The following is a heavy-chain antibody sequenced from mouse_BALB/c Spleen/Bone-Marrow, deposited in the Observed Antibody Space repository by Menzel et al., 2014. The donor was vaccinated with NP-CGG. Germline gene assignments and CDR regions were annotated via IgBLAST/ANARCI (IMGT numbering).Heavy chain of an antibody. J-gene: IGHJ4*01. CDR1: GYTFTDYA. D-gene: IGHD2-3*01. V-gene: IGHV1-67*01. CDR3: ARGDGYYPYAMDY. Sequence: VQLQESGPELVRPGVSVKISCKGSGYTFTDYAMHWVKQSHAKSLEWIGVISTYSGNTNYNQKFKGKATMTVDKSSSTAYVELARLTSEDSAIYYCARGDGYYPYAMDYWGQGTSVTVSS. CDR2: ISTYSGNT.